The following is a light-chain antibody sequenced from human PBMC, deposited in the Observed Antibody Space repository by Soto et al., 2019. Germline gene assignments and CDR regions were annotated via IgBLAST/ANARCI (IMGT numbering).Light chain of an antibody. CDR1: SSNIGGNS. Sequence: QSVLTQPPSVSAAPGQRVTISCSGSSSNIGGNSVSWYQQLPGTAPKLLIYDDDKRPSGIPDRFSGYKSGTSATLGITGFQTGEEADYYCGSWDSSLSAYVSGTGTKVTV. J-gene: IGLJ1*01. V-gene: IGLV1-51*01. CDR3: GSWDSSLSAYV. CDR2: DDD.